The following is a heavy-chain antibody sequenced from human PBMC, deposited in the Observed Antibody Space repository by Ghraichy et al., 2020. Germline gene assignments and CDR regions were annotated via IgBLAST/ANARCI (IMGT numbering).Heavy chain of an antibody. D-gene: IGHD4-23*01. Sequence: GESPNISCVGSGFTFSGSNLNWVRLSPGKGLEWVSYITSSGRTIFYADAVKGRFTISRDNAQNSLYLQMNSLRDEDTAVYYCARASTVVRFYYYDGMDVWGQGTTVTVSS. V-gene: IGHV3-48*02. J-gene: IGHJ6*02. CDR2: ITSSGRTI. CDR1: GFTFSGSN. CDR3: ARASTVVRFYYYDGMDV.